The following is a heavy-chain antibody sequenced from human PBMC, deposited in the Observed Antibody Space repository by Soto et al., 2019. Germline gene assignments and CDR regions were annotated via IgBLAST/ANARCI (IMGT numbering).Heavy chain of an antibody. CDR3: AKDGSHNFDY. J-gene: IGHJ4*02. CDR2: MSYDGSNE. D-gene: IGHD1-26*01. Sequence: QVQLVESGGGVVPPGRSLRLSCAASGFTFSHYAMHWVRQAPGKGLEWVALMSYDGSNEYYADSVKGRFTISRDNSKNTLYLQMNSLRAEDTAVYYCAKDGSHNFDYWGQGTLVTVSS. V-gene: IGHV3-30*18. CDR1: GFTFSHYA.